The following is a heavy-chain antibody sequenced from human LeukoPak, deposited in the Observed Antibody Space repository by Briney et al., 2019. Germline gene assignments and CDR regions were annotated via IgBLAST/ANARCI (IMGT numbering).Heavy chain of an antibody. CDR1: GFTFNTYV. D-gene: IGHD2-2*01. V-gene: IGHV3-23*01. Sequence: GGSLRLSCAVSGFTFNTYVMSWVRQAPGKGLEWVSAISGSGGGTYYVASVKGRFTISRDNSKNTLYLQMNSLRAEDTAVYYCATVYSSSPLRPMDVWGQGTTVTVSS. CDR3: ATVYSSSPLRPMDV. CDR2: ISGSGGGT. J-gene: IGHJ6*02.